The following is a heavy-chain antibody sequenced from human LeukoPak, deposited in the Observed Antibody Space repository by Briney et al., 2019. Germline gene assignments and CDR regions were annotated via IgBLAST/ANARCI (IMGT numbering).Heavy chain of an antibody. D-gene: IGHD3-22*01. CDR1: GGTFSSYA. V-gene: IGHV1-69*05. J-gene: IGHJ3*02. Sequence: ASVKVSCKASGGTFSSYAISWVRQAPGQGLEWMGRIIPIIGTANYAQKFQGRVTITTDESASTAYMELSSLRSEDTAVYYCARERITMIVVVIGPDAFDIWGQGTMVTVSS. CDR2: IIPIIGTA. CDR3: ARERITMIVVVIGPDAFDI.